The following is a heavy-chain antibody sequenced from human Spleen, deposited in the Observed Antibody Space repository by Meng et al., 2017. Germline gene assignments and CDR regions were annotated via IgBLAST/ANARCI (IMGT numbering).Heavy chain of an antibody. CDR3: TKNDFYCLGY. CDR2: IYHSGST. V-gene: IGHV4-4*02. CDR1: GASISSDNW. Sequence: QGPLQESGPGLGKPSGTLSLTCAVSGASISSDNWWSWVRQPPGKGLEWIGEIYHSGSTNYNPSLKSRITISVDKPKNQFSLTLSSVTAADTAVYYCTKNDFYCLGYWGQGTLVTVSS. J-gene: IGHJ4*02. D-gene: IGHD2-21*01.